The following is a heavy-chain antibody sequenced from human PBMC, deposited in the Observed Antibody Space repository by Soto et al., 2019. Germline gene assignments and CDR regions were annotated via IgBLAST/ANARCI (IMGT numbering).Heavy chain of an antibody. V-gene: IGHV4-59*01. Sequence: PSETLSLTCTVSGGSISSYYWSWIRQPPGKGLEWIGYIYYSGSTNYNPSLKSRVTISVDTSKNQFSLKLSSVTAADTAVYYCARLYDFWSGYSLYMDVWGKGTTVTVSS. J-gene: IGHJ6*03. D-gene: IGHD3-3*01. CDR3: ARLYDFWSGYSLYMDV. CDR2: IYYSGST. CDR1: GGSISSYY.